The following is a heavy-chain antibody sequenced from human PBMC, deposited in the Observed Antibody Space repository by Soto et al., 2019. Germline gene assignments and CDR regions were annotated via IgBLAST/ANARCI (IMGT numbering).Heavy chain of an antibody. CDR1: GGSISSSSYY. CDR3: ERQGYSSGFQSLYYYYGMDV. V-gene: IGHV4-39*01. D-gene: IGHD6-19*01. J-gene: IGHJ6*02. CDR2: IYYSGST. Sequence: SETLSLTCTVSGGSISSSSYYWGWIRQPPGKGLEWIGSIYYSGSTYYNPSLKSRVTISVDTSKNQFSLKLSSVTAADTAVYYCERQGYSSGFQSLYYYYGMDVWGQGTTVTVSS.